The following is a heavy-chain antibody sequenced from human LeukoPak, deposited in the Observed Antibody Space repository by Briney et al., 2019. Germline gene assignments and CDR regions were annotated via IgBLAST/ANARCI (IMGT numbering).Heavy chain of an antibody. D-gene: IGHD3-10*01. V-gene: IGHV3-30*02. CDR2: IRYDGSNK. CDR1: GFTFDTFW. J-gene: IGHJ6*04. CDR3: AKEYMVRGVMDV. Sequence: PGGSLRLSCAASGFTFDTFWLTWVRQAPGKGLEWVAFIRYDGSNKYYADSVKGRFTISRDNSKNTLYLQMNSLRAEDTAVYYCAKEYMVRGVMDVWGKGTTVTISS.